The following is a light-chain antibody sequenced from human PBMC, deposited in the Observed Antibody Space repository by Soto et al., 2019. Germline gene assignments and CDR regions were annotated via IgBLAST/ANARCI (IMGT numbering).Light chain of an antibody. J-gene: IGLJ1*01. CDR2: DFT. CDR3: SSYRSGNTPYV. CDR1: ISDIADFNF. V-gene: IGLV2-14*01. Sequence: QSALTQPASVSGSPGQSITISCTATISDIADFNFVSWYQQRPGKAPKLVIYDFTYRPSGVSLRFSGSKAGNTSSLTISGRRAEDEADYFCSSYRSGNTPYVFGLGTK.